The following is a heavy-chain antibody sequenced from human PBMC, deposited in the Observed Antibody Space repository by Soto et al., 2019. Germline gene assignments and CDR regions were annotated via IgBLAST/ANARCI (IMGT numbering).Heavy chain of an antibody. CDR3: ARDYSRSCREY. D-gene: IGHD6-13*01. CDR1: GYTFTSYG. J-gene: IGHJ4*02. CDR2: ISGYNGNT. Sequence: ASVKVSCKASGYTFTSYGISWMRQAPGQGLEWMGWISGYNGNTNYTQKFEGRVAMTTDTSTTTAYMELRSLRSDDTAVYYCARDYSRSCREYWSQGTLVTVSS. V-gene: IGHV1-18*04.